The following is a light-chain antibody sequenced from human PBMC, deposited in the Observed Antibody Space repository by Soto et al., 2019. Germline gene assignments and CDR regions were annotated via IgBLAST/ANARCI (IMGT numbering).Light chain of an antibody. Sequence: QAVVTQEASLTVSPGGTVTFTCGSSTGAVTGGLYPYWFQQKPGQAPRTLIYDASTKLSWAPARFSGYLLGDKAALTLSGAQPEDEADYYCLLSYNGARLFGGGTQLTVL. CDR1: TGAVTGGLY. J-gene: IGLJ2*01. CDR2: DAS. CDR3: LLSYNGARL. V-gene: IGLV7-46*01.